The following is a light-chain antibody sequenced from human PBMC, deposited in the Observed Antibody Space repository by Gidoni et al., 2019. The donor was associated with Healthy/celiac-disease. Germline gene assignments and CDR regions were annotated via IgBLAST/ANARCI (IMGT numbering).Light chain of an antibody. CDR1: QSVLYRSINRNY. CDR3: QQYYSTPYT. CDR2: WAS. J-gene: IGKJ2*01. Sequence: DIVLTQSPDTLSVSLGERATINCRASQSVLYRSINRNYLAWYQQKPGQPPKLLIYWASTRASGVPDRFSGSGSGTDFTLTISSLQAEDVAVYYCQQYYSTPYTFGQGTKLEIK. V-gene: IGKV4-1*01.